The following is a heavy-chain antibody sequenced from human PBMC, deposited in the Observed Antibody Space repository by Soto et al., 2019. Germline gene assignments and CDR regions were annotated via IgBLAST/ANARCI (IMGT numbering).Heavy chain of an antibody. CDR2: IWFDGSNK. CDR1: GFTFSNYG. V-gene: IGHV3-33*01. J-gene: IGHJ4*02. Sequence: QVQLVESGGGVVQPGRSLRLSCAASGFTFSNYGMHWDRQAPGKGLEWVAVIWFDGSNKYYADSVKGRFTISRDNYKNTLYLQMNSLRAEDTAVYYCSRHEIDYWGQGTLVTVSS. CDR3: SRHEIDY.